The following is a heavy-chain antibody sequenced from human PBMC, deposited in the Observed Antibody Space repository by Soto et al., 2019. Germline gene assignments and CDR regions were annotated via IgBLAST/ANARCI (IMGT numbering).Heavy chain of an antibody. D-gene: IGHD2-15*01. CDR3: ARGGYCSGSSCPGYYYCYYGMDV. CDR1: GGSVSSDSSY. Sequence: SETLSLTCIVSGGSVSSDSSYWSWIRQPPGKGLEWIGYIYYTGNTDSNPSLKSRVTISVDTSKNQFSLKLRSVTAAGAAVYFCARGGYCSGSSCPGYYYCYYGMDVWGLGTTVTVSS. J-gene: IGHJ6*02. CDR2: IYYTGNT. V-gene: IGHV4-61*01.